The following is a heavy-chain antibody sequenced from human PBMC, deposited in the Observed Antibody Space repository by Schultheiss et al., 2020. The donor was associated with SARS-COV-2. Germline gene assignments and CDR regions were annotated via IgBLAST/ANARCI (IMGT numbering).Heavy chain of an antibody. V-gene: IGHV3-53*01. CDR1: GFTVSSNY. D-gene: IGHD3-22*01. Sequence: GESLKISCAASGFTVSSNYMSWVRQAPGKGLEWVSVIYSGGSTYYADSVKGRFTISRDNSKNTLYLQMNSLRAEDTAVYYCARDRGMIVVLYYFDYWGQGTLVTVSS. CDR3: ARDRGMIVVLYYFDY. J-gene: IGHJ4*02. CDR2: IYSGGST.